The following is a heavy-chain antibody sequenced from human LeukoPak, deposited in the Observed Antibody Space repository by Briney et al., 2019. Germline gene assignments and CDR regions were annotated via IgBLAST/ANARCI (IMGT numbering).Heavy chain of an antibody. Sequence: GRSLRLSCAASGFTFSSYGMHWVRQAPGKGLEWVAVISYDGSNKYYADSVKGRFTISRDNSKNTLYLQMNSLRAEDTAVYYCAKGGRYFDWLPFDYWGQGTLVTVSS. CDR1: GFTFSSYG. CDR2: ISYDGSNK. V-gene: IGHV3-30*18. CDR3: AKGGRYFDWLPFDY. D-gene: IGHD3-9*01. J-gene: IGHJ4*02.